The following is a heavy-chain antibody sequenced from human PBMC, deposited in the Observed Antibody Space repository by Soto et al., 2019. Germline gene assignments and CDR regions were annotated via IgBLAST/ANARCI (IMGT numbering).Heavy chain of an antibody. J-gene: IGHJ1*01. Sequence: QVQLVESGGGVVQPGPSLRLSWVGSGFTFRSYVIHWFRQAPGKGLEWVALTSYDGSNKDYGDSVKGRFTISRDNSRNTVDLQMDSLRREDTALYYCARWGTTGGLDVWGQGTLVSVSS. D-gene: IGHD3-16*01. V-gene: IGHV3-30*04. CDR3: ARWGTTGGLDV. CDR1: GFTFRSYV. CDR2: TSYDGSNK.